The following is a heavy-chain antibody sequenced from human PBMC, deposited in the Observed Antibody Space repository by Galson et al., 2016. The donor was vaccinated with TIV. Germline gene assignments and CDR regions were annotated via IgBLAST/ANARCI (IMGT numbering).Heavy chain of an antibody. Sequence: SETLSLTCAVSDYSISSNYYWGWIRQPPGKGLEWIGSFYHSGTTYYNPSLKSRVTISVDTSKNQFSLKLSSVTAADTAVYFCARAAVPYYYDTSGYFSDWYFDLWGRGTLVTVSS. J-gene: IGHJ2*01. CDR2: FYHSGTT. V-gene: IGHV4-38-2*01. CDR3: ARAAVPYYYDTSGYFSDWYFDL. CDR1: DYSISSNYY. D-gene: IGHD3-22*01.